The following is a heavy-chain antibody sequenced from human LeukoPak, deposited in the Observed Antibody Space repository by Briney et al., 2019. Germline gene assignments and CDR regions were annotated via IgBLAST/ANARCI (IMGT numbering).Heavy chain of an antibody. J-gene: IGHJ5*02. CDR1: GGSISSYY. CDR3: ARDARYCSSTSCSLWFDP. Sequence: SETLSLTCTVSGGSISSYYWSWIRQPAGKGLEWIGRIYTSGSTNYNPSLKSRVTMSVDTSKNQFSLKLSSVTAADTAVYYCARDARYCSSTSCSLWFDPWGQGTLVTVSS. V-gene: IGHV4-4*07. D-gene: IGHD2-2*01. CDR2: IYTSGST.